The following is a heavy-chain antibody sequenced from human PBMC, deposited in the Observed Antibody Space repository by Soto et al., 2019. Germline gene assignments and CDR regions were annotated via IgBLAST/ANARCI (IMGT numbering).Heavy chain of an antibody. J-gene: IGHJ4*02. V-gene: IGHV1-8*01. CDR2: MNANSGNT. CDR1: GYTSTSCD. D-gene: IGHD4-17*01. Sequence: QVQLVQSGAEVKKPGASVKVSCKASGYTSTSCDINWVRQATGQGLEWMGWMNANSGNTGYAQKFQGRVTMTRITPICTAYMELSSLRSEDTGVYYCARTLYGDNVDCCGRGTLVTVSS. CDR3: ARTLYGDNVDC.